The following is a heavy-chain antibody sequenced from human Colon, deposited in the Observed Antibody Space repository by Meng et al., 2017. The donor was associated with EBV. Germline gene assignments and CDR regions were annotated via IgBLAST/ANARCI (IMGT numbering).Heavy chain of an antibody. CDR1: GDSLLSANW. CDR3: ARTAICIGGSCTTWDY. Sequence: HVPLQESGTGLVKPSEPLSLTCPVSGDSLLSANWGSWVRQPPGKGLEWIGEIHHNGNTNYNPSLKSRVTISVDKSKNQFVLKVTSVTAADTAVYYCARTAICIGGSCTTWDYWGQGALVTVSS. J-gene: IGHJ4*02. CDR2: IHHNGNT. D-gene: IGHD2-15*01. V-gene: IGHV4-4*02.